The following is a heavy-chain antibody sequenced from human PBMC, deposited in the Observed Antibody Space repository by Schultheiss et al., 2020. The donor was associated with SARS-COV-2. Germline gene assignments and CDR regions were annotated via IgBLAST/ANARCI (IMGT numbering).Heavy chain of an antibody. CDR2: IYYSGST. J-gene: IGHJ2*01. D-gene: IGHD6-19*01. Sequence: SETLSLTCTVSGGSISSGGYYWSWIRQHPGKGLEWIGYIYYSGSTYYNSSLRSRATISLDTSKNQFSLKIGSVTAADTAVYYCARELVGSAALWGRGTLVTVSS. CDR1: GGSISSGGYY. V-gene: IGHV4-31*03. CDR3: ARELVGSAAL.